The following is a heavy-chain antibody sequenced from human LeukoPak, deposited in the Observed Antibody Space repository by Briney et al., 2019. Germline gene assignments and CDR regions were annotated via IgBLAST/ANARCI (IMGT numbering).Heavy chain of an antibody. Sequence: ASVAVSFTASGYTFTIFAIHWVRQAPGQRLEWMRWISAGNGNTKYSQKFQGRVTFTRDTSASTAYMELSSLRSEDTAVYYCARISGSYGAFDIWGQGTMVTVSS. CDR1: GYTFTIFA. J-gene: IGHJ3*02. CDR2: ISAGNGNT. CDR3: ARISGSYGAFDI. V-gene: IGHV1-3*01. D-gene: IGHD1-26*01.